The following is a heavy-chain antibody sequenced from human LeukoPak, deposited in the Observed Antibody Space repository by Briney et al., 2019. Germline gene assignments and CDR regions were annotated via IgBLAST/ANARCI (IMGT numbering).Heavy chain of an antibody. CDR3: ARGGFVFDI. J-gene: IGHJ3*02. CDR2: ITTTDTTK. D-gene: IGHD3-10*01. CDR1: GFTFSSYE. Sequence: GGSLRLSCAASGFTFSSYEMNWVRQGPGKGLEGISYITTTDTTKYYTDSVKGGFTISRDNAKNSLYLQMHSLRAEDTAVYYCARGGFVFDIWGQGTVVTVSS. V-gene: IGHV3-48*03.